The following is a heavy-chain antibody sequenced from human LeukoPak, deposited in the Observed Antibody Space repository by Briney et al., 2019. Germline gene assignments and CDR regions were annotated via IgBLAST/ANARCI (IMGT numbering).Heavy chain of an antibody. V-gene: IGHV1-2*02. Sequence: ASVKVSCKASGYTFTDYYMHWVRQAPGQGLEWMGWINPNSGDTNYAQKFQGRVTMTRDTSVSTAYMELSRLRSDDTAVYYCARVRYRLAETYIDYWGQGTLVTVSS. J-gene: IGHJ4*02. CDR2: INPNSGDT. CDR3: ARVRYRLAETYIDY. D-gene: IGHD3-16*01. CDR1: GYTFTDYY.